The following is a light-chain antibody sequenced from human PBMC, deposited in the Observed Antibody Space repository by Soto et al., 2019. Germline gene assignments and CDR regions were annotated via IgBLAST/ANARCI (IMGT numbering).Light chain of an antibody. J-gene: IGKJ1*01. CDR3: QQYYRTPSA. CDR1: KKDLYSSNNKNY. Sequence: DIMMIPTPESLAVSGKNVATSSCSTSKKDLYSSNNKNYLAWYQQKLGQPPKLLIRWASTRESGVPDRFGGIGSGTDFSAFLSSLHAEDVPVYFRQQYYRTPSACGQGNKVDIK. V-gene: IGKV4-1*01. CDR2: WAS.